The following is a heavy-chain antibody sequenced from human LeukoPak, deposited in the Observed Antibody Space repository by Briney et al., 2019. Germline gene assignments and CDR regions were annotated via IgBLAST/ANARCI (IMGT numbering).Heavy chain of an antibody. CDR3: ARGALTGTWFDP. CDR1: GGSISSSSYY. J-gene: IGHJ5*02. CDR2: IYYSGST. D-gene: IGHD6-19*01. V-gene: IGHV4-39*07. Sequence: SETLSLTCTVSGGSISSSSYYWGWIRQPPGKGLEWIGSIYYSGSTYYNPSLKSRVTISVDTSKNQFSLKLSSVTAADTAVYYCARGALTGTWFDPWGQGTLVTVSS.